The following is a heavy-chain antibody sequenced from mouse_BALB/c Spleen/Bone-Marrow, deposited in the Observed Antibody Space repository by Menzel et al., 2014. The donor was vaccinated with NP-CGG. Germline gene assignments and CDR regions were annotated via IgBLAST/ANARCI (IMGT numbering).Heavy chain of an antibody. CDR3: ARQTYYDYDGYFDY. CDR1: GFTFSSYG. J-gene: IGHJ2*01. V-gene: IGHV5-6*01. Sequence: EVKLVESGGDLVKPGGSLKLSCAASGFTFSSYGMSWVRPTPDKRLEWVATISSGGSYTYYPDSVKGRFTISRDNAKNTLYLQMNSLKSEDTAMYYCARQTYYDYDGYFDYWGQGTTLTVSS. D-gene: IGHD2-4*01. CDR2: ISSGGSYT.